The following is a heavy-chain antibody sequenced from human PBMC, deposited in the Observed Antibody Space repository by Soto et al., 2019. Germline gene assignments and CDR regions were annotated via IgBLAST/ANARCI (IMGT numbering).Heavy chain of an antibody. V-gene: IGHV2-70*11. Sequence: SGPTLVNPTQTLTLTCTFSGFSLSTSGMCVSWIRQPPGKALEWLARIDWDDDKYYSTSLKTRLTISKDTSKNQVVLTMTNMDPVDTATYYCARITTQNYGSGSYYVGEDYYYYMDVWGKGTTVTVSS. CDR2: IDWDDDK. D-gene: IGHD3-10*01. CDR3: ARITTQNYGSGSYYVGEDYYYYMDV. J-gene: IGHJ6*03. CDR1: GFSLSTSGMC.